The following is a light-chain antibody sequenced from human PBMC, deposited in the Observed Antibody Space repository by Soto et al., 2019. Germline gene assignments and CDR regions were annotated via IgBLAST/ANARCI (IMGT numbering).Light chain of an antibody. CDR1: SSNIGAGYD. CDR2: GNS. Sequence: QSVLTQPPSVSGAPGQRVTFSCTGSSSNIGAGYDVHWYQQLPGTAPKLLIYGNSNRPSGVPDRFSGSKSGISASLAITGLQAEDEADYYCQSYDSSLSAYVFGTGTRSPS. CDR3: QSYDSSLSAYV. J-gene: IGLJ1*01. V-gene: IGLV1-40*01.